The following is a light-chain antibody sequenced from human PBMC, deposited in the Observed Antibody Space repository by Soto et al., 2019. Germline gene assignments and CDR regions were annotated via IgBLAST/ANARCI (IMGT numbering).Light chain of an antibody. J-gene: IGKJ5*01. CDR2: AAS. V-gene: IGKV3-15*01. CDR3: QQFNNWSPPIP. CDR1: QTVFSN. Sequence: IGMTESPATLSVSPGERVTLSCRASQTVFSNVAWYQQKPGQAPRLLIYAASTGATGVPARFSGSGSGTEFTLTISRLQSEDFAVYYCQQFNNWSPPIPSGHGTRLEIK.